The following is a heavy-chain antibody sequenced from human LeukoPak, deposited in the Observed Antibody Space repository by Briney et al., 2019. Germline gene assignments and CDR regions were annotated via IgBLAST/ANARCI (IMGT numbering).Heavy chain of an antibody. Sequence: SETLSLTCTVSGGSISSGDYYWSWIRQPPGKGLEWIGYIYYSGSTYYNPSLKSRVTISVDTSKNQFSLKLSSVTAADTSVYYCARAEYYDFWSGYYPYYYYGMDVWGQGTTVTVSS. D-gene: IGHD3-3*01. V-gene: IGHV4-30-4*01. CDR1: GGSISSGDYY. CDR2: IYYSGST. CDR3: ARAEYYDFWSGYYPYYYYGMDV. J-gene: IGHJ6*02.